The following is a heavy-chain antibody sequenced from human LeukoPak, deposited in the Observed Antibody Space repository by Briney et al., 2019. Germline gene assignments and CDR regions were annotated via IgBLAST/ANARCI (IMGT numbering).Heavy chain of an antibody. CDR3: ASMHSSAWPNF. D-gene: IGHD3-22*01. CDR2: ISFTGRT. J-gene: IGHJ4*02. CDR1: GASVSSGSFY. V-gene: IGHV4-61*01. Sequence: SETLSLTCTVSGASVSSGSFYWTWIRQPPGKGLEWIGHISFTGRTNHNPSLMSRLTISVDTSRNQLSLKLTSVTAADTAVYYCASMHSSAWPNFWGQGTLVTVAS.